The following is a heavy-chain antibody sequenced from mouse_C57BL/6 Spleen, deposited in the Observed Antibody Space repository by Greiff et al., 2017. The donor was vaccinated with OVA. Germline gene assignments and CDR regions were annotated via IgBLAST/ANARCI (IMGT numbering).Heavy chain of an antibody. CDR3: TRGIYYGTNWYFDV. D-gene: IGHD2-1*01. CDR2: IDPETGGT. V-gene: IGHV1-15*01. CDR1: GYTFTDYE. J-gene: IGHJ1*03. Sequence: VQLVESGAELVRPGASVTLSCKASGYTFTDYEMHWVKQTPVHGLEWIGAIDPETGGTAYNQKFKGKAILTADKSSSTAYMELRSLTSEDSAVYYCTRGIYYGTNWYFDVWGTGTTVTVSS.